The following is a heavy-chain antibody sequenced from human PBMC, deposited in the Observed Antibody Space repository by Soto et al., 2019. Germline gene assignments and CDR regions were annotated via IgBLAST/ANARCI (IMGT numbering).Heavy chain of an antibody. CDR2: ISGSGGVT. CDR3: ARVSGSMTIFGVLIPTHWYFDL. D-gene: IGHD3-3*01. J-gene: IGHJ2*01. V-gene: IGHV3-23*01. Sequence: EVQLLESGGGLVQPGGSLRLSCAASGFSFSSYAMGWVRQAPGKGLDWVSAISGSGGVTHYADAVKGRFTVSRDDSKNTLYLQINSLRAEDTAIYFCARVSGSMTIFGVLIPTHWYFDLWGRGTLVTVSS. CDR1: GFSFSSYA.